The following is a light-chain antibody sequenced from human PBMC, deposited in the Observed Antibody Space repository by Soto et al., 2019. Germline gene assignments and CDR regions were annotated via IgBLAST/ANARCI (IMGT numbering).Light chain of an antibody. CDR3: QQANSFPRT. Sequence: DIQMTQSPSSVSASVGDRVTITCRASQGLSSALGWYQQKPGKAPKLLIFGASSLRSGVPSRFSGSGSGTDFTLTISSLQPEDFGTYYCQQANSFPRTFGQGTKLEIK. CDR1: QGLSSA. CDR2: GAS. V-gene: IGKV1-12*01. J-gene: IGKJ2*01.